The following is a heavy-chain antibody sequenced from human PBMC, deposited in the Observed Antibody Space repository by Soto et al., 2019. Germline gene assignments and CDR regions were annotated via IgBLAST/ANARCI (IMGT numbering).Heavy chain of an antibody. J-gene: IGHJ6*02. CDR3: ARDPYHVLMVNAPNLYGMDV. CDR1: GYTFTSYD. CDR2: MNPNSGNT. Sequence: ASVKVSCKASGYTFTSYDINWVRQATGQGLEWMGRMNPNSGNTDYAQKLQGRVTMTRNTSITTAYMELSSLRSDDTAVYYCARDPYHVLMVNAPNLYGMDVWGQGTTVTVSS. D-gene: IGHD2-8*01. V-gene: IGHV1-8*01.